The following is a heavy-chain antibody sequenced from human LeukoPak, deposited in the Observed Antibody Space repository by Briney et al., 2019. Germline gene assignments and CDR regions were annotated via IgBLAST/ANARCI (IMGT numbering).Heavy chain of an antibody. CDR3: ARSRAFNSGAFDP. CDR1: GGSISSSNW. CDR2: IYNGVNT. D-gene: IGHD1-26*01. Sequence: PSETLSLTCDVSGGSISSSNWWSWVRQPPGKGLEWIAHIYNGVNTNYNPSLKSRVTISVDTSKNQFSLRLNSVTAADTAVYYCARSRAFNSGAFDPWGQGSLVTVSS. J-gene: IGHJ5*02. V-gene: IGHV4-4*02.